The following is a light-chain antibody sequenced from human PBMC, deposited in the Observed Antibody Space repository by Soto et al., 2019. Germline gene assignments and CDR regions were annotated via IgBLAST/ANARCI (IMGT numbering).Light chain of an antibody. CDR2: EVT. Sequence: QSALTPPPSASGSPGQSVTISCTGTSSDVGGYDYVSWYQQQSGKAPKLLIDEVTKRPSGGPDRFSGAKSGNTACLTVSGLEAEDEDEYYCSSCAGINMVIFGPGTKLTVL. CDR3: SSCAGINMVI. CDR1: SSDVGGYDY. V-gene: IGLV2-8*01. J-gene: IGLJ2*01.